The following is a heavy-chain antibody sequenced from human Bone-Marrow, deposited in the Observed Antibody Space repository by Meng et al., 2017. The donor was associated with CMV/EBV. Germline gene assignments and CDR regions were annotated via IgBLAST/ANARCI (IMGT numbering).Heavy chain of an antibody. V-gene: IGHV1-69*01. J-gene: IGHJ5*02. Sequence: KASGGNFNQDFIIWVRQAPGQGLEWMGQIMPVFGTAEYSQKFLNRVKFTADESTSTIYMEISRLSPEDTAVYYCARAGVGGTTPFDPWGQGTLVTVSS. CDR3: ARAGVGGTTPFDP. CDR2: IMPVFGTA. CDR1: GGNFNQDF. D-gene: IGHD1/OR15-1a*01.